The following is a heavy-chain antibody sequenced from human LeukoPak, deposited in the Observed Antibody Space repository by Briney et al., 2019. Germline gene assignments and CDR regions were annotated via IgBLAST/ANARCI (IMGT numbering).Heavy chain of an antibody. CDR2: IYTSGKT. CDR1: GDSISSGRYY. V-gene: IGHV4-61*02. Sequence: SETLSLTCTVSGDSISSGRYYWSWVRQPAGKELEWIGRIYTSGKTDYNPYTPSLKSRVTVPLDTSKNQLSLFLTSVTAADTAMYYCARSFSGSYYYWGQGTLVTVSS. CDR3: ARSFSGSYYY. J-gene: IGHJ4*02. D-gene: IGHD1-26*01.